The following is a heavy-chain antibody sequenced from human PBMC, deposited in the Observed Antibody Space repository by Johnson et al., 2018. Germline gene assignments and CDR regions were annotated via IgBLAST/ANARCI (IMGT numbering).Heavy chain of an antibody. D-gene: IGHD3-16*01. J-gene: IGHJ6*04. V-gene: IGHV5-51*01. CDR3: AKPWGRGTSYMDG. CDR1: GYSFTNTW. CDR2: LWPGDLDT. Sequence: VQLVQSVGGLIQPGESXKISCKGSGYSFTNTWLGCVRQMPGEGLEWMGILWPGDLDTNYSPSFQGQVTNSAYRSTSPVYLPWSSLKASDTAIYYCAKPWGRGTSYMDGWGEGTTVTVSS.